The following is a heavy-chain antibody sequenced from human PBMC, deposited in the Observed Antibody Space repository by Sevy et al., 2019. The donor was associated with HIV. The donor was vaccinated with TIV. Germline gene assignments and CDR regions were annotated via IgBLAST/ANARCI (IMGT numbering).Heavy chain of an antibody. V-gene: IGHV3-23*01. D-gene: IGHD3-22*01. CDR3: AKGPPNYDSSGYYLFDY. CDR1: GFTFSSYA. CDR2: ISGSGGST. J-gene: IGHJ4*02. Sequence: GGSLRLSCAASGFTFSSYAMSWVRQAPGKGLEWVSAISGSGGSTYYADSVKGRLTISRDNSKNTLYLQMNSLRAEDTAVYYCAKGPPNYDSSGYYLFDYWGQGTLVTVSS.